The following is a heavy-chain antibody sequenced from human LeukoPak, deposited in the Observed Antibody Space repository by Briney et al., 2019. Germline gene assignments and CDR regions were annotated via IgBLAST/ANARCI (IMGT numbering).Heavy chain of an antibody. V-gene: IGHV3-23*01. CDR1: GFTFSSYA. CDR3: AKDPVGGIFDY. CDR2: ISGSSGNT. D-gene: IGHD1-26*01. Sequence: GGSLRLSCAASGFTFSSYAMGWVRQAPGKGLEWVSAISGSSGNTDYADSVKGRFTISRDNSKSTLYLQMNSLRAEDTAVYFCAKDPVGGIFDYWGQGTLVTVSS. J-gene: IGHJ4*02.